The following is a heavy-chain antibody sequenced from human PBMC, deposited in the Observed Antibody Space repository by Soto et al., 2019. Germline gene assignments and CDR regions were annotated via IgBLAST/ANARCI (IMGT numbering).Heavy chain of an antibody. D-gene: IGHD5-12*01. Sequence: PGGSLRLSCAASGFTFSSCGMHWVRQAPGKGLEWVAVASYDGSYKYYADSVKGRFTISRDNSKNTLYLQMNSLRAEDTAVYYCAKERSVVATTPDFDYWGQGTLVTVSS. CDR1: GFTFSSCG. CDR3: AKERSVVATTPDFDY. CDR2: ASYDGSYK. V-gene: IGHV3-30*18. J-gene: IGHJ4*02.